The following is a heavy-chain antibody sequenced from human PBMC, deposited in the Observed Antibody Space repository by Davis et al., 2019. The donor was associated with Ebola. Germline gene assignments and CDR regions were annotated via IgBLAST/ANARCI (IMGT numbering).Heavy chain of an antibody. Sequence: GESLKISCAASGFTFSSYWMHWVRQAPGKGLVWVSRINSDGSSTSYADSVKGRFTISRDNAKNSLYLQMNSLRAEDTAVYYCARDLYYYDSSGYGVAFDIWGQGTMVTVSS. D-gene: IGHD3-22*01. CDR2: INSDGSST. CDR3: ARDLYYYDSSGYGVAFDI. CDR1: GFTFSSYW. J-gene: IGHJ3*02. V-gene: IGHV3-74*01.